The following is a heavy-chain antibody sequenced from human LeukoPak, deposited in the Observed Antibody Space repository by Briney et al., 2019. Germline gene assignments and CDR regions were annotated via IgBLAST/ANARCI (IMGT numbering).Heavy chain of an antibody. V-gene: IGHV1-18*01. D-gene: IGHD6-13*01. CDR2: ISAYNGDT. CDR1: GYTFTHHG. J-gene: IGHJ2*01. CDR3: ARDPSNSSGRYQYFDL. Sequence: ASVKVSCKASGYTFTHHGITWVRRAPGQGLEWMGWISAYNGDTKYAQKVQDRVTMTTDTSTNTAYMELRSLRSDDTAVYYCARDPSNSSGRYQYFDLWGRGTLVTVSS.